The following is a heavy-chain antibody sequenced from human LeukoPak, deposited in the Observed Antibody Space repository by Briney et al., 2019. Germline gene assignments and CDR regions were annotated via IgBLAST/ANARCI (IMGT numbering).Heavy chain of an antibody. D-gene: IGHD2-15*01. Sequence: GASVKVSCKASGYTFTSYAMHWVRQAPGQRLEWMGWINAGNGNTKYSQKFQGRVTITRDTSASIAYMELSSLRSEDTAVYYCARDLKQFGGWFDYWGQGTLVTVSP. CDR3: ARDLKQFGGWFDY. J-gene: IGHJ4*02. CDR2: INAGNGNT. CDR1: GYTFTSYA. V-gene: IGHV1-3*01.